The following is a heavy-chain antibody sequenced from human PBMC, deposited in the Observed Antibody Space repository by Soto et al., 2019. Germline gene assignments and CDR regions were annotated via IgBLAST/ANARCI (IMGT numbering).Heavy chain of an antibody. CDR1: GYTFTNHG. J-gene: IGHJ6*03. Sequence: QVELVQSGVEVTKPGASVKVSCKASGYTFTNHGLSWVRQAPGQGLEWMGWISASNGDTNYAQKFLGRVTVTTDTSTSTGYMELRSLKSEDTAVYYCARMVRGSKIDYYYYMDVWGKGTTVTVSS. D-gene: IGHD3-10*01. CDR3: ARMVRGSKIDYYYYMDV. V-gene: IGHV1-18*04. CDR2: ISASNGDT.